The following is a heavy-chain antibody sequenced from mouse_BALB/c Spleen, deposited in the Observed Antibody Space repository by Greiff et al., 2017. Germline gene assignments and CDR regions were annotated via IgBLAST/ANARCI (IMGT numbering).Heavy chain of an antibody. CDR2: IDPENGDT. CDR3: NAYGNYAMDY. Sequence: DVQLQESGAELVRSGASVKLSCTASGFNIKDYYMHWVKQRPEQGLEWIGWIDPENGDTEYAPKFQGKATMTADTSSNTAYLQLSSLTSEDTAVHYCNAYGNYAMDYWGQGTSVTVSS. CDR1: GFNIKDYY. J-gene: IGHJ4*01. D-gene: IGHD1-1*01. V-gene: IGHV14-4*02.